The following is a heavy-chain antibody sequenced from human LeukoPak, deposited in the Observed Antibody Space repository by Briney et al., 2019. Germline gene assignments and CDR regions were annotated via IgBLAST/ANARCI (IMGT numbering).Heavy chain of an antibody. Sequence: GGSLRLSCAASGFTFSSYWVSWVRQAPGKGLEWVAHIKQDGSEKYYVESVKGRFTISRDNAKNSLYLQMNSLRAEDTAVYYCARAEFGELYRFDYWGQGTLVTVSS. J-gene: IGHJ4*02. V-gene: IGHV3-7*01. CDR1: GFTFSSYW. CDR2: IKQDGSEK. CDR3: ARAEFGELYRFDY. D-gene: IGHD3-10*01.